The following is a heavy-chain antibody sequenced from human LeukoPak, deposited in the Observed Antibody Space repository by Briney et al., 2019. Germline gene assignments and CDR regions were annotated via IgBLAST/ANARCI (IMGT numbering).Heavy chain of an antibody. CDR1: GFTFDDYA. CDR2: ISRNSGRI. CDR3: AKGADYDILTGYPG. D-gene: IGHD3-9*01. J-gene: IGHJ4*02. V-gene: IGHV3-9*01. Sequence: PGGSLRLSCAASGFTFDDYAMHWVRQAPGKGLEWVSGISRNSGRIDYADSVKGRFTISRDNAKNSLYLQMNSLRAEDTALYYCAKGADYDILTGYPGWGRGTLVTVSS.